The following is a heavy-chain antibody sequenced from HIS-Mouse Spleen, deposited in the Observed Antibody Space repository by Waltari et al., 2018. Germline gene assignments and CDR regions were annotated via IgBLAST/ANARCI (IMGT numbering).Heavy chain of an antibody. J-gene: IGHJ2*01. CDR3: AREIPYSSSWYDWYFDL. CDR2: IYYSGST. Sequence: QLQLQESGPGLVKPSATLSLTCTVSGGPISSSSYYWGWIRQPPGKGREWVGSIYYSGSTYYNPSLKSRVTISVDTSKNQFSLKLSSVTAADTAVYYCAREIPYSSSWYDWYFDLWGRGTLVTVSS. CDR1: GGPISSSSYY. D-gene: IGHD6-13*01. V-gene: IGHV4-39*07.